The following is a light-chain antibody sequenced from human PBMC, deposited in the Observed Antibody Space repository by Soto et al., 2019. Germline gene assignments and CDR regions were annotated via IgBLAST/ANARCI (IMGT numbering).Light chain of an antibody. CDR1: QSVSSN. Sequence: EIVMTHSLATLSVSPGERATLSFRASQSVSSNLAWYQQKPGQAPRLLIYGASNRATGIPDRFSGSGSGTDFTLTISRLEPEDFAVYYCQQYGSSGTFGQGTKVDIK. J-gene: IGKJ1*01. CDR3: QQYGSSGT. CDR2: GAS. V-gene: IGKV3-20*01.